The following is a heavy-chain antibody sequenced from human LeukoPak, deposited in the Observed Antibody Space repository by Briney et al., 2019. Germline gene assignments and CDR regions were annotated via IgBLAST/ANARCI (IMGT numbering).Heavy chain of an antibody. J-gene: IGHJ4*02. V-gene: IGHV4-34*01. CDR2: ISHSGRT. D-gene: IGHD7-27*01. CDR1: GGSFSGYY. Sequence: PSETLSLTCAVYGGSFSGYYWTWIRQPPGKGLEWIGEISHSGRTNYNPSLKNRVIISIDTSKNQFSLNLNSVTAADTAVYFCAGVWGQWFDYWGQGTLVTVSS. CDR3: AGVWGQWFDY.